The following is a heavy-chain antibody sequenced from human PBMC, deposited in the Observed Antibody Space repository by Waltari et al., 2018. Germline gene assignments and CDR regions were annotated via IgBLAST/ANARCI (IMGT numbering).Heavy chain of an antibody. CDR3: ASARWAYSSSWDPMNY. V-gene: IGHV1-2*06. D-gene: IGHD6-13*01. CDR1: GYTFTGYY. CDR2: INPNSGGT. J-gene: IGHJ4*02. Sequence: QVQLVQSGAEVKKPGASVKVSCKASGYTFTGYYMHWVRPAPGQGLEWMGRINPNSGGTNYAQKFQGRVTMTRDTSISTAYMELSRLRSDDTAVYYCASARWAYSSSWDPMNYWGQGTLVTVSS.